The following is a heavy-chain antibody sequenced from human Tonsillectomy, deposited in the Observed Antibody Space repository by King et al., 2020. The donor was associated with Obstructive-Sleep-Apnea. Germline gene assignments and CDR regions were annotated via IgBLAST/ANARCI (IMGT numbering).Heavy chain of an antibody. D-gene: IGHD3-22*01. CDR2: ISGSGGST. J-gene: IGHJ4*02. V-gene: IGHV3-23*04. CDR1: GFTFSSYA. Sequence: VQLVESGGGLVQPGGSLRLSCAASGFTFSSYAMSWVRQAPGKGLEWVSAISGSGGSTYYADPGKGRFTISRDNSKNTLYLQMNILRAEDTAVYYCAKCYDSSGYYYDYWGQGTLVTVSS. CDR3: AKCYDSSGYYYDY.